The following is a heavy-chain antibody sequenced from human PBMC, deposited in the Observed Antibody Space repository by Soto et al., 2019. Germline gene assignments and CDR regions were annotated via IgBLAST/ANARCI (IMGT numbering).Heavy chain of an antibody. J-gene: IGHJ5*02. CDR3: ASNLRITMVRGAYNWFDP. CDR1: GGTFSSYA. V-gene: IGHV1-69*01. D-gene: IGHD3-10*01. CDR2: IIPIFGTA. Sequence: QVQLVQSGAEVKKPGSSVKVSCKASGGTFSSYAISRVRQAPGQGLEWMGGIIPIFGTANYAQKFQGRVTITADESTSTAYMELSSLRSEDTAVYYCASNLRITMVRGAYNWFDPWGQGTLVTVSS.